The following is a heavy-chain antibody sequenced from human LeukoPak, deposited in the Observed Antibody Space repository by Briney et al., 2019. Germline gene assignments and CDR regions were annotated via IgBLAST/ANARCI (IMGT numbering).Heavy chain of an antibody. CDR3: ARVLTDYFDY. D-gene: IGHD3-9*01. J-gene: IGHJ4*02. Sequence: SETLSLTCAVYGGSFSGYYWTWIRQPPGKGLEWIGEINHSGNTRCNPSLKSRVTISVDTSKNQFSLKVSSVTAADTAVYYCARVLTDYFDYWGQGTLVTVSS. CDR1: GGSFSGYY. CDR2: INHSGNT. V-gene: IGHV4-34*01.